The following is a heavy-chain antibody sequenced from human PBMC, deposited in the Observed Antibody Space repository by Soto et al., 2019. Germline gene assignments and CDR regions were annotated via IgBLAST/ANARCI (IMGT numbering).Heavy chain of an antibody. CDR3: AKGGRTYYYDSSGYYQLYYYYGMDV. Sequence: GGSLRLSCAASGFTFSSYAMSWVRQAPGKGLEWVSAISGSGGSTYYADSVKGRFTISRDNSKNTLYLQMNSLRAEDTAVYYCAKGGRTYYYDSSGYYQLYYYYGMDVWGQGTTVTVSS. CDR2: ISGSGGST. D-gene: IGHD3-22*01. V-gene: IGHV3-23*01. J-gene: IGHJ6*02. CDR1: GFTFSSYA.